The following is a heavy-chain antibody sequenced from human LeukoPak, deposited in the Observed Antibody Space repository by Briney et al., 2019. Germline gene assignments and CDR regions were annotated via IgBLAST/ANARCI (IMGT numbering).Heavy chain of an antibody. Sequence: GASVKPSCKPSGYPVTGYYMHWVRQAPRQRRKGRRGMNTNRGGTNYAQQFKRRVTMTRATSIGTAYMELRRLRSDDTAVYYCARGSGYYVSSGSSYDYWGQGTLVTVSS. CDR3: ARGSGYYVSSGSSYDY. J-gene: IGHJ4*02. V-gene: IGHV1-2*02. D-gene: IGHD3-22*01. CDR1: GYPVTGYY. CDR2: MNTNRGGT.